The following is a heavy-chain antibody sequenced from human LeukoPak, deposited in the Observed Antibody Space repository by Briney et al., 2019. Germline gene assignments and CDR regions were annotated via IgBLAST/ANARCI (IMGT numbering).Heavy chain of an antibody. J-gene: IGHJ4*02. CDR1: GYTFTSYY. CDR2: INPNSGGT. CDR3: ARGFNSGWLVPPDY. D-gene: IGHD6-19*01. V-gene: IGHV1-2*02. Sequence: ASVKVSCKASGYTFTSYYMHWVRQAPGQGLEWMGWINPNSGGTNYAQKFQGRVTMTRDTSISTAYMELSRLRSDDTAVYYCARGFNSGWLVPPDYWGQGTLVTVSS.